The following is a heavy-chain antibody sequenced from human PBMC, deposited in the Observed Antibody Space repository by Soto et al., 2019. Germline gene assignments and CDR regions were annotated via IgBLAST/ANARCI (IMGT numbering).Heavy chain of an antibody. V-gene: IGHV1-69*12. J-gene: IGHJ6*02. CDR1: GGTFTNYA. CDR3: ARERSVGYCITTTCPNPFYYYAMDV. Sequence: QVQLVQSGAEVKKPGSSLKVSCKASGGTFTNYAFSWVRQAPGQGLEWMGGIIPVVGTPDYAQKFQGRVTITADESTRTASRELSSLISDDTAVYYCARERSVGYCITTTCPNPFYYYAMDVWGQGTTVTVSS. D-gene: IGHD2-2*01. CDR2: IIPVVGTP.